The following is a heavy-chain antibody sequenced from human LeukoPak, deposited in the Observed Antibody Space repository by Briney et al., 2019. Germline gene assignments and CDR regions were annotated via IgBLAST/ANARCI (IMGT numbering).Heavy chain of an antibody. Sequence: SETLSLTCTVSGDSFNKYYWSWVRQPPGKGLEWIAYIYYTGSTDYNPSLKSRVTMSVDPSNNQFSLRLNSVTAADTAVYYCARLGGYSGYDAFDSWGQGTLVTVSS. V-gene: IGHV4-59*08. J-gene: IGHJ5*01. CDR1: GDSFNKYY. CDR2: IYYTGST. CDR3: ARLGGYSGYDAFDS. D-gene: IGHD5-12*01.